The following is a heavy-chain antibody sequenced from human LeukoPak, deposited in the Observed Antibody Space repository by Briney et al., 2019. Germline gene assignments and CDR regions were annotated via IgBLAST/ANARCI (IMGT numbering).Heavy chain of an antibody. Sequence: GASVKVSCTASGYTFTTYGITWVRQAPGQGLEWMGWIDTYSGNTNYAQKLQGRVTMTTDTSTSTAYMELRSLRSDDTAVYYCARLRGREYFDYWGQGTLVTVSS. D-gene: IGHD3-16*01. J-gene: IGHJ4*02. CDR3: ARLRGREYFDY. V-gene: IGHV1-18*01. CDR1: GYTFTTYG. CDR2: IDTYSGNT.